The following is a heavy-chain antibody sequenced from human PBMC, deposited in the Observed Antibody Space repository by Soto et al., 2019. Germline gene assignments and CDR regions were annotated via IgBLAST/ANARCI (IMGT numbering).Heavy chain of an antibody. J-gene: IGHJ5*01. CDR1: GFTFSSYA. D-gene: IGHD5-12*01. Sequence: EVQLLESGGGLVQPGGSLRLSCASSGFTFSSYAMSWVRQAPGQGLEWVSAISGSGGTTYYADSVKGRFTISRDNSENTLYLQMISLRAEDTAVYYCAKDRGYSGYDNWFDSWGQGTLVTVSS. CDR3: AKDRGYSGYDNWFDS. CDR2: ISGSGGTT. V-gene: IGHV3-23*01.